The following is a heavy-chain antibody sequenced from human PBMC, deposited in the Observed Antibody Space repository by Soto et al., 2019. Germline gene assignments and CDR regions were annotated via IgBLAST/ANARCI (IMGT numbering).Heavy chain of an antibody. CDR1: GGTFSSYS. J-gene: IGHJ5*02. D-gene: IGHD2-2*01. V-gene: IGHV1-69*04. Sequence: VKVSCKASGGTFSSYSFSWVRQAPGQGLEWMGRVIPILGMANYAQKFQGRVTITADKSTSTVYMELSSLRSEDTAVYYCARGGAVVVPGAVDRHNWFDPWGQGTLVTVSS. CDR2: VIPILGMA. CDR3: ARGGAVVVPGAVDRHNWFDP.